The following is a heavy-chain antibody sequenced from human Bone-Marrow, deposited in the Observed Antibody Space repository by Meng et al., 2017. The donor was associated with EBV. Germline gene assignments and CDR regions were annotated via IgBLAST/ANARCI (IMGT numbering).Heavy chain of an antibody. Sequence: EWEGVGSGWGLVQLGGSLRLPWASSVFTLSSDWLHWVRQSPGKGLVGFSRIEPDGSVINYSDSVKGRFTISRDNAKNTVYLQMNNLRADYTAVYYGAKDCFGDKDSWGQGTLVTVSS. D-gene: IGHD2-21*01. J-gene: IGHJ4*02. CDR1: VFTLSSDW. CDR2: IEPDGSVI. CDR3: AKDCFGDKDS. V-gene: IGHV3-74*01.